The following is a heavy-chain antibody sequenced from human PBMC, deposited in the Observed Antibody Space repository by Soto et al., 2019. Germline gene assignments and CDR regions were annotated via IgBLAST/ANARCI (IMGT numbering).Heavy chain of an antibody. CDR2: ISSSSSTI. Sequence: EVQLVESGGGLVQPGGSLRLSCAASGFTFSSYSMNWVRQAPGKGLEWVSYISSSSSTIYYADSVKGRFTISRDNAKNSLYLQMNSLRDEDTAVYYCARDREVYSYGRRPELPRFDYWGQGTLVTVSS. CDR1: GFTFSSYS. V-gene: IGHV3-48*02. J-gene: IGHJ4*02. D-gene: IGHD5-18*01. CDR3: ARDREVYSYGRRPELPRFDY.